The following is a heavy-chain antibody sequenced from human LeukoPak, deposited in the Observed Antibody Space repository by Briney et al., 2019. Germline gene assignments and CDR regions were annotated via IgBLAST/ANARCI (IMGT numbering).Heavy chain of an antibody. D-gene: IGHD1-1*01. CDR3: ARDVASTGTQGWFDR. Sequence: GGSQRLSCAASGFTLSNFDMHWVRQAPGKGLEWVAFLRNDGRSKYYADSVKGRFTISADNSDNTLFLQMNSLRGDDTAVYYCARDVASTGTQGWFDRWLQGTVVSVRS. CDR2: LRNDGRSK. V-gene: IGHV3-30*02. J-gene: IGHJ5*02. CDR1: GFTLSNFD.